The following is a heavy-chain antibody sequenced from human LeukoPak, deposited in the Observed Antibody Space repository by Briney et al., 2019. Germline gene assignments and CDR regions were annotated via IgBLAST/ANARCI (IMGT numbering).Heavy chain of an antibody. CDR1: GFTFSSYG. J-gene: IGHJ3*02. D-gene: IGHD3-22*01. CDR2: ISYDGSNK. CDR3: AKVGPYYDSSGYLDAFDI. V-gene: IGHV3-30*18. Sequence: PGGSLRLSCTASGFTFSSYGMHWVRQAPGKGLEWVAVISYDGSNKYYADSVKGRFTISRDNSKNTLYLQMNSLRAEDTAVYYCAKVGPYYDSSGYLDAFDIWGQGTMVTVSS.